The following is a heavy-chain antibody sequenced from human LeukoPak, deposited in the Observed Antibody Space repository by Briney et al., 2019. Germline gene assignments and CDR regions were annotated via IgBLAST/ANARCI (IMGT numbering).Heavy chain of an antibody. V-gene: IGHV1-58*02. CDR3: AAEYCSSTSCSAFDP. J-gene: IGHJ5*02. Sequence: ASVKVSCKASGFTFTSSAMQWVRQAREQRLEWIGWIVVGSGNTNYAQKFQERVTITRDMSTSTAYMELSSLRSEDTAVYYCAAEYCSSTSCSAFDPWGQGTLVTVSS. CDR2: IVVGSGNT. D-gene: IGHD2-2*01. CDR1: GFTFTSSA.